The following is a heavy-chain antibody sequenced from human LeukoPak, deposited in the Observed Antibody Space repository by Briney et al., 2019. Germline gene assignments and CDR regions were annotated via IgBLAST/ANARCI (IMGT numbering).Heavy chain of an antibody. CDR2: ISAYNGNT. CDR3: ARVYYDILTGYLYYFDY. CDR1: GYTFTSYG. Sequence: ASVNVSCKASGYTFTSYGISWVRQAPGQGLEWMGWISAYNGNTNYAQKLQGRVTMTTDTSTSTAYMELRSLRSDDTAVYYCARVYYDILTGYLYYFDYWGQGTLVTVSS. D-gene: IGHD3-9*01. V-gene: IGHV1-18*01. J-gene: IGHJ4*02.